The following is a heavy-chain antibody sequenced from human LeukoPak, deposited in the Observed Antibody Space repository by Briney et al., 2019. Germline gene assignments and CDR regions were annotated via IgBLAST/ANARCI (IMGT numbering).Heavy chain of an antibody. D-gene: IGHD3-10*01. CDR3: ARDQRGYFGSGSYYEGRYYYYGMDV. CDR1: RGSISNYY. CDR2: IYYSGNT. Sequence: PSETLSLTCTVSRGSISNYYWSWIRQPPGKGLEWIGYIYYSGNTNYNPSLKSRVTISVDTSKNQFSLKLSSVTAADTAVYYCARDQRGYFGSGSYYEGRYYYYGMDVWGQGTTITVSS. V-gene: IGHV4-59*01. J-gene: IGHJ6*02.